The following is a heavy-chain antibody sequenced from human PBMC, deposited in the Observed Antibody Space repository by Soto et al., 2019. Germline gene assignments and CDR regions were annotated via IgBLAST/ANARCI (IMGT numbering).Heavy chain of an antibody. D-gene: IGHD2-8*01. CDR1: GYRFTSYW. J-gene: IGHJ4*02. CDR3: ARQSGGVYNSVYYFDY. V-gene: IGHV5-51*01. CDR2: IYPGDSDT. Sequence: LGESLKISCNGSGYRFTSYWIGWVRQMPGKGLEWMGIIYPGDSDTRYSPSFQGQVTISADKSISTAYLQWSSLKASDTAMYYCARQSGGVYNSVYYFDYWGQGAMVTVSS.